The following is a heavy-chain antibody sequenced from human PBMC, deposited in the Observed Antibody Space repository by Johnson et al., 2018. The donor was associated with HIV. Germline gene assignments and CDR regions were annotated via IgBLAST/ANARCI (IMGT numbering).Heavy chain of an antibody. D-gene: IGHD3-22*01. CDR1: GFTFSSYA. CDR2: ISYDGSEK. Sequence: QLVESGGGVVQPGRSLRLSCAASGFTFSSYAMHWVRQAPGKGLEWVAVISYDGSEKYFADSVKGRFAISRDSSKNTLYLQMNSLRAEDTAVYYCARLYYYDSSGYYVGAFDIWGQGTMVTVSS. CDR3: ARLYYYDSSGYYVGAFDI. V-gene: IGHV3-30*09. J-gene: IGHJ3*02.